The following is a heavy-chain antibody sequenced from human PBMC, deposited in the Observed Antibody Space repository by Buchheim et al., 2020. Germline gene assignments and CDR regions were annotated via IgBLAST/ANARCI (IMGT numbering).Heavy chain of an antibody. CDR3: ARDAGYCSGGSCYSGYYYYGMDV. J-gene: IGHJ6*02. CDR1: GYTFTSYA. CDR2: INAGNGNT. D-gene: IGHD2-15*01. V-gene: IGHV1-3*05. Sequence: QVQLVQSGAEEKKPGASVKVSCKASGYTFTSYAMHWVRQAPGQRLEWMGWINAGNGNTKYSQKFQGRVTITRDTSESTAYLELSSMRSEDTAVYYCARDAGYCSGGSCYSGYYYYGMDVWGQGTT.